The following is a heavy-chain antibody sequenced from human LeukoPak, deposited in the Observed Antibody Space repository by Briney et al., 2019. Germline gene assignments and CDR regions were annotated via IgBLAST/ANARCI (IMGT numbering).Heavy chain of an antibody. V-gene: IGHV4-38-2*01. CDR1: GYSISSGYY. J-gene: IGHJ4*02. Sequence: SETLSLTCAVSGYSISSGYYWGWIRQPPGKGLEWIGSIYHSGSTYYNPSLKSRVTISVDTSKNQFPLKLSSVTAADTAVYYCASLYGTLVYYWGQGTLVTVSS. CDR3: ASLYGTLVYY. D-gene: IGHD2-8*01. CDR2: IYHSGST.